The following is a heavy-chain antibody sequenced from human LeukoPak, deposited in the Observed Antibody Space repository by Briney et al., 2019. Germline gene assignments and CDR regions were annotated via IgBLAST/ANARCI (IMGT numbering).Heavy chain of an antibody. CDR3: ATPVPHGSDPSLYYYYMDV. J-gene: IGHJ6*03. CDR1: GFTVSNKY. V-gene: IGHV3-53*01. Sequence: GGSLRLSCAASGFTVSNKYMTWVRQAPGKGLEWVSLIYSDGRTYYADSVKGRCTISRDGSKNTLYLQMNSLRAEDTAVYYCATPVPHGSDPSLYYYYMDVWGKGTTVTVSS. CDR2: IYSDGRT. D-gene: IGHD3-10*01.